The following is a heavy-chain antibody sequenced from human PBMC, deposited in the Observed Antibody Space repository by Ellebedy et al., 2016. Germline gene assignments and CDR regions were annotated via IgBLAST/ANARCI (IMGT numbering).Heavy chain of an antibody. D-gene: IGHD3-3*01. CDR3: AKADTYSDFWRSPYYYYAMDV. CDR2: ISYDGSNK. CDR1: GFTFSSYW. J-gene: IGHJ6*02. V-gene: IGHV3-30*18. Sequence: GESLKISXAASGFTFSSYWMHWVRQAPGKGLEWVAVISYDGSNKYYADSVKGRFTISRDNSKNTLYLQMNSLRAEDTAVYYCAKADTYSDFWRSPYYYYAMDVWGQGTTVTVSS.